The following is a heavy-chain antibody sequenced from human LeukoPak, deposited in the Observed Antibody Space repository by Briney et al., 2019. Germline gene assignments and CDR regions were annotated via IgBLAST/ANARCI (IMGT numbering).Heavy chain of an antibody. V-gene: IGHV1-2*02. J-gene: IGHJ4*02. D-gene: IGHD1-14*01. CDR3: ARDGRAQQTPEDY. Sequence: ALVKVSCKASGYTLSDYYMHWVRQAPGQGLEWMGWINPNSGDTNYAQKFQGRVTMTRDTSISTAFMELSRLRSDDTAMYYCARDGRAQQTPEDYWGQGTLVTVSS. CDR2: INPNSGDT. CDR1: GYTLSDYY.